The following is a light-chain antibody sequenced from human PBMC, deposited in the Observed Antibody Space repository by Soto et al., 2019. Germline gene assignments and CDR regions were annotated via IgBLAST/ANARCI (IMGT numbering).Light chain of an antibody. CDR1: QSVLYSSNSKNY. V-gene: IGKV4-1*01. Sequence: DIVMTQSPDSLAVSLGERATINCRSSQSVLYSSNSKNYLAWYQQKPGQPPKLLIYWASTRESGVPDRFSGSGSWTDFTLTISSLQAEDVAVYYCQQDYSTPWTFGQGTKVEIK. CDR3: QQDYSTPWT. J-gene: IGKJ1*01. CDR2: WAS.